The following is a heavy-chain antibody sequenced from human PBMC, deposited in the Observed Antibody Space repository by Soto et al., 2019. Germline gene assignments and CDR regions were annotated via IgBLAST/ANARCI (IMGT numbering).Heavy chain of an antibody. V-gene: IGHV4-39*07. J-gene: IGHJ4*02. D-gene: IGHD2-8*02. CDR2: INHSGST. CDR1: GGSIGSSSYY. Sequence: SETLSLTCSVSGGSIGSSSYYWGWIRQPPGKGLKWIGEINHSGSTNYNPSLKSRVTISVDTSKNQFSLKLTSVTAADTAVYYCARDKITGLFDYWGQGTLVTVSS. CDR3: ARDKITGLFDY.